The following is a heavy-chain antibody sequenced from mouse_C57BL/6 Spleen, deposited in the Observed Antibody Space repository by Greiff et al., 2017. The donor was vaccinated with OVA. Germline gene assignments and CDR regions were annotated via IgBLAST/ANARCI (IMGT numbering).Heavy chain of an antibody. CDR1: GFTFSSYA. V-gene: IGHV5-4*01. J-gene: IGHJ4*01. CDR2: ISDGGSYT. Sequence: EVHLVESGGGLVKPGGSLKLSCAASGFTFSSYAMSWVRQTPEKRLEWVATISDGGSYTYYPDNVKGRFTISRDNAKNNLYLQMSHLKSEDTAMYYCARDSPLLTTVVSMDYWGQGTSVTVSS. CDR3: ARDSPLLTTVVSMDY. D-gene: IGHD1-1*01.